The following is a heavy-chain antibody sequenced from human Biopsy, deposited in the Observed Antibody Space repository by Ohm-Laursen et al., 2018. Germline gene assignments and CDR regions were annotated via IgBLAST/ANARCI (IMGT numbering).Heavy chain of an antibody. CDR2: NIPILGTG. D-gene: IGHD3-9*01. CDR1: GGTFSNYG. V-gene: IGHV1-69*06. J-gene: IGHJ1*01. Sequence: SSVKVSCKSPGGTFSNYGVNWVRQAPGQGLEWLGGNIPILGTGNYAQKFQDRVTAAADTSTSTATMELRSLRSDDTAVYYCATKLTGYFHHWGQGTLVIVSS. CDR3: ATKLTGYFHH.